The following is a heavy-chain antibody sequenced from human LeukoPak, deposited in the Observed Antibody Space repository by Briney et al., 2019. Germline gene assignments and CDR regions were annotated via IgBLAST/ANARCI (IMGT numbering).Heavy chain of an antibody. Sequence: SETLSLTCTVSGSSISSSSYYWGWIRQPPGKGLEWIGSSYYSGSTYYNPSLKGRVTISVDTSKNQFSLRLSSVTAADTAVYYCARGLGYCSGGSCYGMDVWGKGTTVTVSS. CDR2: SYYSGST. J-gene: IGHJ6*04. D-gene: IGHD2-15*01. CDR1: GSSISSSSYY. CDR3: ARGLGYCSGGSCYGMDV. V-gene: IGHV4-39*01.